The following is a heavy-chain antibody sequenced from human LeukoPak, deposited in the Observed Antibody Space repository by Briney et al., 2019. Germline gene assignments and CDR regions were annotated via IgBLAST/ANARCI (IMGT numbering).Heavy chain of an antibody. CDR1: GDSISSYY. Sequence: SETLSLTCTVSGDSISSYYWSWIRQPPGKGLEWIGYIYYSGSTSYNPSLKSRVTISVDTSKNQFSLKLSSVTAADTAVYYCARGPTVTYYYFDYWGQGTLVIVSS. D-gene: IGHD4-17*01. CDR2: IYYSGST. V-gene: IGHV4-59*01. CDR3: ARGPTVTYYYFDY. J-gene: IGHJ4*02.